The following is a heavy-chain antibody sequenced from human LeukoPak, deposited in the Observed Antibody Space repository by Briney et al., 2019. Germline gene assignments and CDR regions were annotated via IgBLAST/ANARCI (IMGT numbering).Heavy chain of an antibody. CDR1: GFSFSNYW. J-gene: IGHJ4*02. Sequence: GGSLRHSCAASGFSFSNYWMTWVRQPPGKGLEWVANIKPDGSETYYVDSVKGRFTISRDNAESALYLLINSLRAEDTAVYYCTKTAVAAAGDYWGQGRLVTVSS. CDR2: IKPDGSET. V-gene: IGHV3-7*01. CDR3: TKTAVAAAGDY. D-gene: IGHD6-13*01.